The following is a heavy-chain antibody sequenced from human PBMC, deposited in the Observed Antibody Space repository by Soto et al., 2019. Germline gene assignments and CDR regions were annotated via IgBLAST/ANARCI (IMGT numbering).Heavy chain of an antibody. D-gene: IGHD1-20*01. CDR2: IYYSGST. V-gene: IGHV4-30-4*01. CDR1: GGSISSGDYY. Sequence: SETLSLTCTVSGGSISSGDYYWSWIRQPPGKGLEWIGYIYYSGSTYYNPSLKSRVTISVDTSKNQFSLKLSSVTAADTAVYYCARGGNWKESWFDPWGQGTLVTVSS. CDR3: ARGGNWKESWFDP. J-gene: IGHJ5*02.